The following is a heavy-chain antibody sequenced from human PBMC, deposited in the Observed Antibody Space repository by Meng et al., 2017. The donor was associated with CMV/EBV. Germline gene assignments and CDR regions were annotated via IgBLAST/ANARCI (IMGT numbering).Heavy chain of an antibody. V-gene: IGHV3-30*02. Sequence: GGSLRLSCAPSGIIFTTYGLHWVRQAPGKGLEWVAFIRYDGSNKYYADSVKGRFTISRDNSKNTLHLQMVSLRAEDTAVYYCARPYCTSPRCWLYYYGLDVWGQGTTVTVSS. CDR1: GIIFTTYG. J-gene: IGHJ6*02. CDR3: ARPYCTSPRCWLYYYGLDV. CDR2: IRYDGSNK. D-gene: IGHD2-8*01.